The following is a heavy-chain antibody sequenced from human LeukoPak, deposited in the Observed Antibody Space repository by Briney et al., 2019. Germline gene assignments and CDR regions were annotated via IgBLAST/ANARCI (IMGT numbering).Heavy chain of an antibody. CDR1: GLTFNAYA. CDR3: AKTISKFGELLDRRDY. CDR2: ISGSAGST. V-gene: IGHV3-23*01. J-gene: IGHJ4*02. Sequence: GGSLRLSCAASGLTFNAYAFTWVRQAPGKGLECVSSISGSAGSTYYADSVKGRFTISRDNSKNTLYLQMNSLRAEDTAVYYCAKTISKFGELLDRRDYWGQGTLVTVSS. D-gene: IGHD3-10*01.